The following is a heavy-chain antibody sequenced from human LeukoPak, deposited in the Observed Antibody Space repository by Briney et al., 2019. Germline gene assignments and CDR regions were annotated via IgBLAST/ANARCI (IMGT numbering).Heavy chain of an antibody. V-gene: IGHV3-23*01. Sequence: GGSLRLSCAASGFTFSSYAMSWVRRAPGKGLEGVSAISGSGGSTYYADSVKGRFTISRDNSKNTLYLQMNSLRAEDTAVYYCAKDHRSGGSCYSDYWGQGTLVTVSS. J-gene: IGHJ4*02. CDR3: AKDHRSGGSCYSDY. CDR2: ISGSGGST. CDR1: GFTFSSYA. D-gene: IGHD2-15*01.